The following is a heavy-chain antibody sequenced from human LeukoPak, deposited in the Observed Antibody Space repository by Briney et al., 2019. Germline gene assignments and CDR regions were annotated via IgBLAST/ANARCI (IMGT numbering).Heavy chain of an antibody. CDR1: GFTFSSYS. J-gene: IGHJ4*02. CDR2: ISNSGSYI. Sequence: GGSLRLSCAASGFTFSSYSMNWVRQAPGKGLEWVSSISNSGSYIYYADSVKGRFTISRDNAKNSLYLQMNSRRAEDTAVYYCARALPATSDYWGQGTLVTASS. V-gene: IGHV3-21*01. CDR3: ARALPATSDY. D-gene: IGHD2-2*01.